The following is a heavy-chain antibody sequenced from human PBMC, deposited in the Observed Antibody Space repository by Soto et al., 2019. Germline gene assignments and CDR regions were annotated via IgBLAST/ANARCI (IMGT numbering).Heavy chain of an antibody. D-gene: IGHD3-10*01. CDR1: GGTFSSYA. J-gene: IGHJ5*02. Sequence: ASVKASCKASGGTFSSYAISWVRQAPGQGLEWLGGIIPIFRTANYAQKFQGRVTMTTDKSISTAYMELSRLRSDDTAVYYCARVEVLWFGELLSLNWFDPWGQGTLVTVSS. CDR3: ARVEVLWFGELLSLNWFDP. V-gene: IGHV1-69*05. CDR2: IIPIFRTA.